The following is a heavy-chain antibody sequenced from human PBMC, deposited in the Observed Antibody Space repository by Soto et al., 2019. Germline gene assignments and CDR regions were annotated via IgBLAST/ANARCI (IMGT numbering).Heavy chain of an antibody. CDR3: TRVRGYSGLADY. CDR2: IRSKAYGGTT. J-gene: IGHJ4*02. V-gene: IGHV3-49*03. D-gene: IGHD5-12*01. CDR1: GFTFGDYA. Sequence: EVQLVESGGGLVQPGRSLRLSCTASGFTFGDYAMSWFRQAPGKGLAWVGFIRSKAYGGTTEYAASVKGRFTISRADSKSIAYLQMNSMKTEDTAVYYCTRVRGYSGLADYWGQGTLVTVSS.